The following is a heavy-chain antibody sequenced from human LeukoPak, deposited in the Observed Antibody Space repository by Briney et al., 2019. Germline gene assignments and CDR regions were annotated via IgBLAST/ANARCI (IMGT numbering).Heavy chain of an antibody. V-gene: IGHV5-51*01. CDR2: IYPGDSDT. J-gene: IGHJ3*02. D-gene: IGHD6-13*01. Sequence: GESLKISCKGSGYSFTSYWIGWVRQMPGKGLEWMGIIYPGDSDTRYSPSFQGQVTISADKSISTAYLQWSSLKASDTAMYYCAGLHQSYSSSWYPKKDAFDIWGQGTMVTVSS. CDR3: AGLHQSYSSSWYPKKDAFDI. CDR1: GYSFTSYW.